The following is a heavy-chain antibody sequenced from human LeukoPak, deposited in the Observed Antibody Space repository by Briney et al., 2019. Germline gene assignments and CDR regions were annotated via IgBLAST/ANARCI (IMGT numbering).Heavy chain of an antibody. Sequence: GGSLRLSCAASGFTFSYNWMSWVPQAPGKGLEWVATIRGDGTVTHYVDSAKGRFTISRDNAKNSMYLQMEYLGVEDSAVYYCATLRGDATIFEYWGQGTLVTVSS. V-gene: IGHV3-7*01. CDR2: IRGDGTVT. CDR3: ATLRGDATIFEY. CDR1: GFTFSYNW. J-gene: IGHJ4*02. D-gene: IGHD5-24*01.